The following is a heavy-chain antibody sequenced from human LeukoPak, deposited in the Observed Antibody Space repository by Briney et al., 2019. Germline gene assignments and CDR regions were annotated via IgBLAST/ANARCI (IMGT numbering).Heavy chain of an antibody. CDR2: VNPNSGNT. J-gene: IGHJ4*02. Sequence: ASVKVSCKASGYTFTSYDIYWVRQATGQGLEWMGWVNPNSGNTGYAQKFQGRVTVTRDTSISTAYMELNSLRSDDTAVYYCAKEIFGVINPRDHWGQGTLVTVSS. D-gene: IGHD3-3*01. V-gene: IGHV1-8*01. CDR3: AKEIFGVINPRDH. CDR1: GYTFTSYD.